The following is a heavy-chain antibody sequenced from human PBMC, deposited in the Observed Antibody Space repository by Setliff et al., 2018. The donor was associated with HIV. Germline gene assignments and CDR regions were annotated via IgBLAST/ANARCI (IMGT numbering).Heavy chain of an antibody. J-gene: IGHJ4*02. D-gene: IGHD3-22*01. CDR3: AVRRYYDSTGYYEY. Sequence: SETLSLTCTVSSGSISGDNWWSWVRQPPGKGLEWIGEIYHRGSTNYNPSLKSRVTISVDKSKNQFSLKLTSVTAADTAVYYCAVRRYYDSTGYYEYWGQGTLVTVSS. CDR1: SGSISGDNW. CDR2: IYHRGST. V-gene: IGHV4-4*02.